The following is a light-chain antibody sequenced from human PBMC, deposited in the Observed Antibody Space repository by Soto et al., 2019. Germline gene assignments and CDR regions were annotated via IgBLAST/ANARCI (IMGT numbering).Light chain of an antibody. CDR1: QTINKW. Sequence: DIELTQSPSTLSASVGDSVIITCRASQTINKWLAWYQQRPGKAPKLLIRQASTLESEVPSRFSGSVFGTDFTLTISGLQPDDYATYYCQQYNSFPYTFGQGTKL. V-gene: IGKV1-5*03. J-gene: IGKJ2*01. CDR2: QAS. CDR3: QQYNSFPYT.